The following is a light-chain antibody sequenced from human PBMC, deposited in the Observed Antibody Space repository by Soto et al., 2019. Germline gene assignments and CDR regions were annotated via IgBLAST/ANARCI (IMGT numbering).Light chain of an antibody. J-gene: IGKJ2*01. CDR1: QSISTY. V-gene: IGKV1-39*01. Sequence: DIQLTQSPSSLSASVGDRITITCRASQSISTYLNWYQQRPGKAPQLLIYAASSLQSGVSSRFSGSGSGTNFTLTVISLQPEDFAIYYCQQSSFTGYTFGQGTKLDMK. CDR3: QQSSFTGYT. CDR2: AAS.